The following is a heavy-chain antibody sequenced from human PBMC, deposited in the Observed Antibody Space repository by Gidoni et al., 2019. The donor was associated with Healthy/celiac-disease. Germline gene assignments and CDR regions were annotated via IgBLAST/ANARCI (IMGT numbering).Heavy chain of an antibody. D-gene: IGHD4-17*01. V-gene: IGHV4-39*01. CDR3: ARSETTVEAFDI. J-gene: IGHJ3*02. Sequence: QLQLQESGPGLVKPSETRSVTCTVSGGSHSSSSYYWGWIRQPPGKGLEWSGSIYYSGSTYYNPSLKSRVTISVDTSKNQFSLKLSSVTAADTAVYYCARSETTVEAFDIWGQGTMVTVSS. CDR1: GGSHSSSSYY. CDR2: IYYSGST.